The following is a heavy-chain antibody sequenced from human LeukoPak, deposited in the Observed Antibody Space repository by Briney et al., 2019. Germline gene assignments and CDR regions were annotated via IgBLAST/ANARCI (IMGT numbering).Heavy chain of an antibody. V-gene: IGHV1-69*13. Sequence: ASVKVSCKSSGVTFSNNSITWVRQAPGQGLEWLGGIIPILRSASYAQKFRGRLRMTSDESTTTAYMELSSLSSDDTAMYFCARARTSIRFTDSFDIWSQGTLVTVSS. CDR2: IIPILRSA. CDR3: ARARTSIRFTDSFDI. D-gene: IGHD2-21*01. J-gene: IGHJ3*02. CDR1: GVTFSNNS.